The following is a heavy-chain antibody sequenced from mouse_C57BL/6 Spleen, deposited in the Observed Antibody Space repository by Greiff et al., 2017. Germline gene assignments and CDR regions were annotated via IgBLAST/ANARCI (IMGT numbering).Heavy chain of an antibody. Sequence: VKLVESGAELVKPGASVKISCKASGYAFSSYWMNWVKQRPGKGLEWIGQIYPGDGDTNYNGKFKGKATLTADKSSSTAYMQLSSLTSEDSAVYFCARRAAQAPFAYWGQGTLVTVSA. V-gene: IGHV1-80*01. CDR2: IYPGDGDT. CDR1: GYAFSSYW. CDR3: ARRAAQAPFAY. D-gene: IGHD3-2*02. J-gene: IGHJ3*01.